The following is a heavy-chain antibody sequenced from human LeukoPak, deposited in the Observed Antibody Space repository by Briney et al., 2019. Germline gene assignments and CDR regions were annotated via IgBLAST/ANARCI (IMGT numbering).Heavy chain of an antibody. V-gene: IGHV3-23*01. CDR1: GFTFSSYA. CDR3: AKDHRDGSGSYYQYGMDV. Sequence: GGSLRLSCAASGFTFSSYAMSWVRQAPGKGLEWVSGISGSGGSTYYADSVKGRFTISRDNSKNTLYLQMNSLRAEDTAVYYCAKDHRDGSGSYYQYGMDVWGQGTTVTVSS. CDR2: ISGSGGST. J-gene: IGHJ6*02. D-gene: IGHD3-10*01.